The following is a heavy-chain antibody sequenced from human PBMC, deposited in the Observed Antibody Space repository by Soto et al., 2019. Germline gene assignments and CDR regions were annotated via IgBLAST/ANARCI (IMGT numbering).Heavy chain of an antibody. Sequence: GGSLRLSCAASGFTFSSYAMSWVRQAPGKGLEWVSAISGSGGSTYYADSVKGRFTISRDNSKNTLYLQMNSLRAEDTAVYYSAKEGVDYYDSSGPTDYWGQGTLVTVS. CDR1: GFTFSSYA. D-gene: IGHD3-22*01. J-gene: IGHJ4*02. CDR3: AKEGVDYYDSSGPTDY. CDR2: ISGSGGST. V-gene: IGHV3-23*01.